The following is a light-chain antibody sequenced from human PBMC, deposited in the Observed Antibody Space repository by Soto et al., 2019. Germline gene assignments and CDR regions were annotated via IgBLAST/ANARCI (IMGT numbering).Light chain of an antibody. CDR3: QHSYSTPYT. J-gene: IGKJ2*01. V-gene: IGKV1-39*01. CDR1: QSISSY. Sequence: DIQMTQSPSSLSASVGDRVTITCRTSQSISSYLNWYQQKPGKAPKLLIYAASSLQSGVPSRFSGSGSGTDFTLTISSLQPEDFATYYCQHSYSTPYTFGQGTKVGIK. CDR2: AAS.